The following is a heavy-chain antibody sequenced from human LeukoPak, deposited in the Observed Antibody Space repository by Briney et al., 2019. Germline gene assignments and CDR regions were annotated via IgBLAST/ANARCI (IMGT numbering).Heavy chain of an antibody. V-gene: IGHV4-39*01. CDR3: ARYCNAGACSMFKTFDV. CDR1: GDSINSAIYC. D-gene: IGHD2-15*01. Sequence: SETLSLTCTVSGDSINSAIYCWGWIRQPPGKDLEWIGTICHSGNTYYNPSLKSRVTVSVDTSKSQLSLRLNSVTAAATSVYYCARYCNAGACSMFKTFDVWGQGTMVTVSS. CDR2: ICHSGNT. J-gene: IGHJ3*01.